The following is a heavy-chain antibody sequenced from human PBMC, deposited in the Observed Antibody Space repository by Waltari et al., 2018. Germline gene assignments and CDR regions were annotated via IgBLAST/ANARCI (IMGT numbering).Heavy chain of an antibody. CDR2: IWYDGSNK. V-gene: IGHV3-33*08. D-gene: IGHD2-8*01. Sequence: QVQLVESGGGVVQPGRSLRLSCAVSGFPFSIYGLPWVRQAPGKGLEWVAVIWYDGSNKYYADSVKGRFTISRDNSKNTLYLQMNSLRAEDTAVYYCARDATLMVYALDYWGQGTLVTVSS. CDR3: ARDATLMVYALDY. CDR1: GFPFSIYG. J-gene: IGHJ4*02.